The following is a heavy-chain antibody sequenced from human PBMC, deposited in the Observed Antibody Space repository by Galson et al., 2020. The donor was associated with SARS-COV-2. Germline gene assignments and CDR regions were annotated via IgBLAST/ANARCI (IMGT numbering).Heavy chain of an antibody. Sequence: GGSLRLSCAASGFALDDYSMNWVRQAPGKGLEWVSSISSGSTYIYYAASVKGRFTISRDNAENSLVLQMNSLRADDSAVYFCARDLTRGSDAFDVWGRGTMVTVSS. CDR2: ISSGSTYI. J-gene: IGHJ3*01. V-gene: IGHV3-21*01. CDR3: ARDLTRGSDAFDV. D-gene: IGHD7-27*01. CDR1: GFALDDYS.